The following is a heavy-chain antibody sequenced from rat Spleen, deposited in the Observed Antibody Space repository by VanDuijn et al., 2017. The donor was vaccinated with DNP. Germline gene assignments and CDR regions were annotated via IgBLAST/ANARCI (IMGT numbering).Heavy chain of an antibody. CDR3: TRMGYYGYKGY. CDR1: GFNFNDYW. CDR2: INKDSRTI. D-gene: IGHD1-9*01. Sequence: EVKLVESGGGLVQPGKSLKLSCAVSGFNFNDYWMGWVRQAPGKGLEWIGEINKDSRTINYSPSLKDKFTISRDNAQNTLYLQMSTLGSEDTAIYYCTRMGYYGYKGYWGQGVMVTVSS. V-gene: IGHV4-2*01. J-gene: IGHJ2*01.